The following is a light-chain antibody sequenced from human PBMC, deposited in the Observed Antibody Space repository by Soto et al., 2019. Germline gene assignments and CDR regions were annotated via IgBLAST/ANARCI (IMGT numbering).Light chain of an antibody. CDR3: ASYTRTIPRV. CDR2: EVN. CDR1: SSDIGAYDS. Sequence: QSVLTQPASVSGSPGQSITISCTGTSSDIGAYDSVSWYQQHPDKAPKLIIYEVNNRPSGVSNRFSGSKSGNTASLTISGLQAEDEADYYCASYTRTIPRVFGGGTKLTV. V-gene: IGLV2-14*01. J-gene: IGLJ3*02.